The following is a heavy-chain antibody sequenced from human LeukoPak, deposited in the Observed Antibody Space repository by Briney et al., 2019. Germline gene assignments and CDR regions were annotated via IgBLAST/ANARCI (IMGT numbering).Heavy chain of an antibody. CDR1: GFTFSSYS. CDR2: ISSSSSYI. J-gene: IGHJ4*02. Sequence: GGSLRLSCAASGFTFSSYSMNWVRQAPGKGLEWVSSISSSSSYIYYADSVKGRFTNSRDNAKNSLYLRMNSLRAEDAAVYYCARDPDGTYIDYWGQGTLVTVSS. D-gene: IGHD1-1*01. V-gene: IGHV3-21*01. CDR3: ARDPDGTYIDY.